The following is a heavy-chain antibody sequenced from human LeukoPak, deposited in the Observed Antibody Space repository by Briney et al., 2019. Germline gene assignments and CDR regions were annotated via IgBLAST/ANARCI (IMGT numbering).Heavy chain of an antibody. CDR1: GFTFSTYA. Sequence: GGSLRLSCAASGFTFSTYAMNWVRQAPGKGLGWVSGISDSGGRTYYGDSVKGRFTISRDNAKNSLYLQMNSLRVEDTAVYYCAHMAEDYWGQGTLVTVSS. D-gene: IGHD2-21*01. CDR2: ISDSGGRT. V-gene: IGHV3-23*01. J-gene: IGHJ4*02. CDR3: AHMAEDY.